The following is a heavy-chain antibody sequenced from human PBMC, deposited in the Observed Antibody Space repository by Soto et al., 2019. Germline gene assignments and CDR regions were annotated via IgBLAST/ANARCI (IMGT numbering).Heavy chain of an antibody. Sequence: GGSLRLSCAASGFTFSRYSMNWVRQAPGKGLEWVSSISSTTNYIYYADSMKGRFTVSRDNAKNSVYLDMNSLSAEDTAVYYCARESEDLTSNFDYWGQGTLVTVSA. CDR3: ARESEDLTSNFDY. CDR1: GFTFSRYS. CDR2: ISSTTNYI. V-gene: IGHV3-21*01. J-gene: IGHJ4*02.